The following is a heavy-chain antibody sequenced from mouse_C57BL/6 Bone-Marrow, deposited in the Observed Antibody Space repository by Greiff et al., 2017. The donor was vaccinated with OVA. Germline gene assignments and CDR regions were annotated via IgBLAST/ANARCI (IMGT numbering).Heavy chain of an antibody. D-gene: IGHD2-3*01. V-gene: IGHV1-26*01. J-gene: IGHJ1*03. CDR3: ARKEDGYYYWYFDV. CDR1: GYTFTDYY. Sequence: VQLQQSGPELVKPGASVKISCKASGYTFTDYYMNWVKQSHGKSLEWIGDINPNNGGTSYNQKFKGKATLTVDKSSSTAYMELRSLTSEDSAVYYCARKEDGYYYWYFDVWGTGTTVTVSS. CDR2: INPNNGGT.